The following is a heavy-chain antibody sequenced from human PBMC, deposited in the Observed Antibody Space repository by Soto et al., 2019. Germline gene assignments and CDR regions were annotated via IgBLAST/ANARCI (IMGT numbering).Heavy chain of an antibody. CDR1: GYSFTSYW. J-gene: IGHJ6*02. V-gene: IGHV5-10-1*01. CDR3: ARTLDDGSGSRGCMDV. CDR2: IDPSDSYT. Sequence: GESLKISCKGSGYSFTSYWISWVRQMPGKGLEWMGRIDPSDSYTNYSPSFQGHVTISADESISTAYLQWSSLKASDTAMYYCARTLDDGSGSRGCMDVWGQGTTVTVSS. D-gene: IGHD3-10*01.